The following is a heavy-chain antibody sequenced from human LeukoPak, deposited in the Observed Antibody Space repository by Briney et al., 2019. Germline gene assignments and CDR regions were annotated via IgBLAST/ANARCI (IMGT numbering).Heavy chain of an antibody. Sequence: KSSETLSLTCTLSGGSISSYYWSWIRQPPGKGLEWIGYIYYSGSTNYNPSLKSRVTISVDTSKSQFSLKLSSVTAADTAVYYCARISGSYWNYFDYWGQGTLVTVSS. CDR2: IYYSGST. CDR3: ARISGSYWNYFDY. D-gene: IGHD1-26*01. V-gene: IGHV4-59*01. CDR1: GGSISSYY. J-gene: IGHJ4*02.